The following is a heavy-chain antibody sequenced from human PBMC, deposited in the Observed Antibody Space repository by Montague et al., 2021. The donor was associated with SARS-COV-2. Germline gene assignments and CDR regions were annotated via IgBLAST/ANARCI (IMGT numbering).Heavy chain of an antibody. CDR3: ARLPYILPGYAYFDF. Sequence: SETLSLTCTVSGDSISNYYWSWIRRPPGKGLEWLGFIYYSGSTNXNPSLKSRVTISVDTSKTQFSLRLSSVTAADTAVYYCARLPYILPGYAYFDFWGQGSLVTVSS. CDR2: IYYSGST. D-gene: IGHD3-9*01. J-gene: IGHJ4*02. CDR1: GDSISNYY. V-gene: IGHV4-59*08.